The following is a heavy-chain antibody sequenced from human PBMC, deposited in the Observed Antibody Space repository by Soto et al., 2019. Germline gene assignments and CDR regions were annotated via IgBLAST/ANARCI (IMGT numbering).Heavy chain of an antibody. CDR1: GGSISSYC. CDR2: IYYSGST. J-gene: IGHJ4*02. V-gene: IGHV4-59*01. Sequence: SXESLSVTCTVSGGSISSYCWSWIRQPPGKGLEWIGYIYYSGSTKYNPSLKSRVTISLDTSKNQFSLKLSSVTAADTAVYYCARYIGDNFGDWGQGTLVTFSS. CDR3: ARYIGDNFGD. D-gene: IGHD2-21*02.